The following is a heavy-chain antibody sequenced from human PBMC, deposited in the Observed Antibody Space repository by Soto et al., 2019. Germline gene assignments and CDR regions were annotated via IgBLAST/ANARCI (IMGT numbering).Heavy chain of an antibody. Sequence: PSETLSLTCSVSGDSASSENYYWTWIRQSPGGGLEWIGYAHSSGRTNYNPSLKSRVTISVETPMNQFSLKLTSVTAADTAVYYCARDIRGYSRAFDYWGQGTLVTVSS. CDR3: ARDIRGYSRAFDY. CDR1: GDSASSENYY. J-gene: IGHJ4*02. D-gene: IGHD5-18*01. CDR2: AHSSGRT. V-gene: IGHV4-61*01.